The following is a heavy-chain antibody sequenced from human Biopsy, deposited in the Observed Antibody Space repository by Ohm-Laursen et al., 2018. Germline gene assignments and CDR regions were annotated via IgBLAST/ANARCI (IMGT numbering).Heavy chain of an antibody. CDR2: INPGGNST. D-gene: IGHD3-10*01. CDR3: ARGGSGSGYYGMDV. Sequence: ASVKVSCKASGYTFTTYYIHWVRQAPGQGLEWMGIINPGGNSTAYTQNFQGRVTMTWDTSTTTVYMELSSLRSEDTAVYYCARGGSGSGYYGMDVWGQGTTVTVSS. V-gene: IGHV1-46*01. CDR1: GYTFTTYY. J-gene: IGHJ6*02.